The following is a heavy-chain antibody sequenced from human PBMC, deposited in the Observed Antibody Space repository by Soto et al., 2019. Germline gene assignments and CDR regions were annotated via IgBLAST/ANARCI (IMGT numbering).Heavy chain of an antibody. CDR1: GFTFSSYW. D-gene: IGHD6-13*01. V-gene: IGHV3-74*01. Sequence: GGSLRLSCAASGFTFSSYWMHWVRQAPGKGLVWVSRINSDGSSTSYADSVKGRFTISRDNAKNTLYLQMNSLRAEDTAVYYCARVTERSSSWYPHYYYGMDVWGQGTTVTVSS. CDR2: INSDGSST. CDR3: ARVTERSSSWYPHYYYGMDV. J-gene: IGHJ6*02.